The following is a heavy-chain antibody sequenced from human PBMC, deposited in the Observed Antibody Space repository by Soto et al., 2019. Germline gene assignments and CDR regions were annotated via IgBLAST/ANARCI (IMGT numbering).Heavy chain of an antibody. CDR2: INGDGSTT. V-gene: IGHV3-74*01. Sequence: GGSLRLSCAASGFTFSSYWMHWVRQAPGKGLVWVSRINGDGSTTTYADSVKGRFIISRDNAKNMLYLQMNSLTAEDTAVYYCASPRYDGSGTPFDHWGQGTLVTVSS. CDR3: ASPRYDGSGTPFDH. CDR1: GFTFSSYW. D-gene: IGHD3-22*01. J-gene: IGHJ4*02.